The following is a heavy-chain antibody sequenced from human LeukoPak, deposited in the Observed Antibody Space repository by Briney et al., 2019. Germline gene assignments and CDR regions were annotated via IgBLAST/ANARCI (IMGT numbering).Heavy chain of an antibody. D-gene: IGHD6-13*01. J-gene: IGHJ4*02. CDR1: GYTFTGYY. CDR3: ARAGQQLIRAPFDY. V-gene: IGHV1-2*04. Sequence: ASVKVSCKASGYTFTGYYMHWVRQAPGQGLEWMGWINPNSGGTNYAQKFQGWVTMTRDTSISTAYMELSRLRSDDTAVYYCARAGQQLIRAPFDYWGQGTLVTVSS. CDR2: INPNSGGT.